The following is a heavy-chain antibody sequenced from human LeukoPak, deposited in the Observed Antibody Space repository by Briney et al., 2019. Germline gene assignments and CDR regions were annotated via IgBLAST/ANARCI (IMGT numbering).Heavy chain of an antibody. CDR1: GESMRNYY. CDR2: IGSSGNT. Sequence: SETLSLTCSVSGESMRNYYWSWIRQPAGRGLEWIGRIGSSGNTNYNPSLGSRVTVSIDVSKNQLSLKLYSVTAADTAVYYCTRGEFDCDPWGQGILVTVSS. V-gene: IGHV4-4*07. J-gene: IGHJ5*02. D-gene: IGHD3-9*01. CDR3: TRGEFDCDP.